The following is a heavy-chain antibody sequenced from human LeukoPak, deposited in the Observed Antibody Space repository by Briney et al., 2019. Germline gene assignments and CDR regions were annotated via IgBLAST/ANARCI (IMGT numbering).Heavy chain of an antibody. Sequence: SETLSLTCTVSGGSISSYYWSWIRQPAGKGLDWIGRIYTSGSTNYNPSLKSRVTISVDTSKNQFSLKLSSVTAADTAVYYCARGVNDFWSGYSNFDYWGQGTLVTVSS. CDR2: IYTSGST. J-gene: IGHJ4*02. CDR1: GGSISSYY. CDR3: ARGVNDFWSGYSNFDY. V-gene: IGHV4-4*07. D-gene: IGHD3-3*01.